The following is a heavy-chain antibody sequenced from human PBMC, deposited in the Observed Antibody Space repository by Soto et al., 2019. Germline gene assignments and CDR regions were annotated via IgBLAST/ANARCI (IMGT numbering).Heavy chain of an antibody. CDR3: ARPWAPIAVAGTSDAFDI. Sequence: ASVKVSCKASGGTFSSYAISWVRQAPRQGLEWMGGIIPIFGTANYAQKFQGRVTITADESTSTAYMELSSLRSEDTAVYYCARPWAPIAVAGTSDAFDIWGQGTMVTVSS. V-gene: IGHV1-69*13. CDR2: IIPIFGTA. CDR1: GGTFSSYA. D-gene: IGHD6-19*01. J-gene: IGHJ3*02.